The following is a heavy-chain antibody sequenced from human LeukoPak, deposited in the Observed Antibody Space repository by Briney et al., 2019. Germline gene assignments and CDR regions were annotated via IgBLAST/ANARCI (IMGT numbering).Heavy chain of an antibody. CDR3: ARGYDSSGYPGVFDY. Sequence: GGSLRLSCAASGFTFGSYSMNWVRQAPGKGLEWGSYISSSSSTIYYADSVKGRFTISRDNAKNSLYLQMNSLRAEDTAVYYCARGYDSSGYPGVFDYWGQGTPVTVSS. J-gene: IGHJ4*02. CDR1: GFTFGSYS. D-gene: IGHD3-22*01. CDR2: ISSSSSTI. V-gene: IGHV3-48*04.